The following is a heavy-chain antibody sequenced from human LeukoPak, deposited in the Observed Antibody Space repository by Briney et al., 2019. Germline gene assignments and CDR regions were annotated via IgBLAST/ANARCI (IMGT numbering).Heavy chain of an antibody. D-gene: IGHD3-10*01. CDR2: ISGNGGDI. CDR3: VRHAGRAGGQ. J-gene: IGHJ4*02. CDR1: GFSFCGHY. Sequence: PGGSLRLSCAASGFSFCGHYMSWVRQAPGKGPEWISYISGNGGDIAYADSVKGRFTISRDNAKNSLHLQMNSLRVEDTAVYHCVRHAGRAGGQWGQGTLIAVSS. V-gene: IGHV3/OR16-9*01.